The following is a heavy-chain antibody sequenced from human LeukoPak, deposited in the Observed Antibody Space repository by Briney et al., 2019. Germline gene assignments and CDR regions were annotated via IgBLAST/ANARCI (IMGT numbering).Heavy chain of an antibody. V-gene: IGHV1-46*01. CDR1: GYTFTGYY. CDR3: ARGVSYYYDSSGYFGPDTDFDY. CDR2: INPSGGST. D-gene: IGHD3-22*01. Sequence: ASVKVSCKASGYTFTGYYMHWVRQAPGQGLEWMGIINPSGGSTSYAQKFQGRVTMTRDTSTSTVYMELSSLRSEDTAVYYCARGVSYYYDSSGYFGPDTDFDYWGQGTLVTVSS. J-gene: IGHJ4*02.